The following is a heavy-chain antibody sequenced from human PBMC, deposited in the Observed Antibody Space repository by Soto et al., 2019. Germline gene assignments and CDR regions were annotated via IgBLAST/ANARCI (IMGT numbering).Heavy chain of an antibody. J-gene: IGHJ3*02. CDR3: ARPIWGYCCSGGSCFEDAFDI. CDR2: IYYSGST. V-gene: IGHV4-39*01. Sequence: QLQLQESGPGLVKPSETLSLTCTVSGGSISSSSYYWGWIRQPPGKGLEWIGSIYYSGSTYYNPSVRSRVTISVDTSKTQFSLKLSSVSAADSAVYYCARPIWGYCCSGGSCFEDAFDIWVQGTMVTVSS. D-gene: IGHD2-15*01. CDR1: GGSISSSSYY.